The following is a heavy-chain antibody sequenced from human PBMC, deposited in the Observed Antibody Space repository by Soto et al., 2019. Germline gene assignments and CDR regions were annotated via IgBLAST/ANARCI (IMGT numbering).Heavy chain of an antibody. Sequence: QVHLVQSGAEVKKPGTSVRVSCKASGGAVSDYVIAWVRQAPGQGPEWMGGIIPSFGTANYAQTFLGRVTMTADKSTNTAYLELNSLTYEDNDAYYCARASLGPGYIAGKGLFDPWGQGTLVTVSS. D-gene: IGHD6-13*01. V-gene: IGHV1-69*06. CDR1: GGAVSDYV. J-gene: IGHJ5*02. CDR3: ARASLGPGYIAGKGLFDP. CDR2: IIPSFGTA.